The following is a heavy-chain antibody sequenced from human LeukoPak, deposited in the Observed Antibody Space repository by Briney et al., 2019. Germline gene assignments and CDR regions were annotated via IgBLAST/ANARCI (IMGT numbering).Heavy chain of an antibody. CDR1: GFTFSSYW. J-gene: IGHJ4*02. CDR3: ARFGYSSGWSFDY. CDR2: KKKDGSEK. V-gene: IGHV3-7*01. D-gene: IGHD6-19*01. Sequence: GGSLRLSCAVSGFTFSSYWMSWVRQAPGKGLEWVANKKKDGSEKYYVDSVKGRFTISRDNAKNSLYLQMNSLRAEDTAVYYCARFGYSSGWSFDYWGQGTLVTVSS.